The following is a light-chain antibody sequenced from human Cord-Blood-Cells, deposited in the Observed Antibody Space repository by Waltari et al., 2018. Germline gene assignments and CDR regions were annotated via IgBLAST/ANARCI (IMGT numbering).Light chain of an antibody. CDR1: QSVSSSY. Sequence: EIVLTQSPGTLSLSPGERATPSCRASQSVSSSYLAWYQQKPCQAPRLLIYGASSRATGIPDRFSGSGSGTDFTLTISRLEPEDFAVYYCQQYGSSLWTFGQGTKVEIK. J-gene: IGKJ1*01. CDR3: QQYGSSLWT. V-gene: IGKV3-20*01. CDR2: GAS.